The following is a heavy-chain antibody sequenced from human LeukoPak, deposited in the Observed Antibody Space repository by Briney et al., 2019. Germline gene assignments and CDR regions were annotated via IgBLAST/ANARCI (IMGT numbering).Heavy chain of an antibody. CDR3: SREPAGGCSSTSCYEI. D-gene: IGHD2-2*01. CDR2: INPSVGST. J-gene: IGHJ1*01. V-gene: IGHV1-46*01. Sequence: ASVKVSCKASGYTFTIYYIHWVRQAPGQGLGWMGVINPSVGSTSYTHNFQCRVTMTRDTATSPVYMDLNVSRSVDTAVADASREPAGGCSSTSCYEIWGEGTLVTV. CDR1: GYTFTIYY.